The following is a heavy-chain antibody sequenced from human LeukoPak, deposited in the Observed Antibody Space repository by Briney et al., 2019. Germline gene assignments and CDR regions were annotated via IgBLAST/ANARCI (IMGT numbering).Heavy chain of an antibody. J-gene: IGHJ6*03. CDR3: ARFKEWKLPPFFKNYYYYMDV. CDR1: GGSISGYY. D-gene: IGHD3-3*01. V-gene: IGHV4-59*01. CDR2: IYSSGST. Sequence: SETLSLTCTVSGGSISGYYYSWIRQPPGQGLEWIGYIYSSGSTDYNPSLKSRVTISVDTSKNQFSLELTSVTAADTAVYYCARFKEWKLPPFFKNYYYYMDVWGKGTTVTVS.